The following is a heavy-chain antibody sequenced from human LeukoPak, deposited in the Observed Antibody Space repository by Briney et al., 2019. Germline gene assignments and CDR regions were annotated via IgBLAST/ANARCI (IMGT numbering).Heavy chain of an antibody. CDR3: AREYAYYYDSSGCYYVDYFDY. Sequence: ASVKVSCKASGYTFTGYYMHWVRQAPGQGLEWMGWINPNSGGTNYAQKFQGRVTMTRDTSISTAYMELSRLRSDDTAVYYCAREYAYYYDSSGCYYVDYFDYWGQGTLVTVSS. V-gene: IGHV1-2*02. CDR1: GYTFTGYY. J-gene: IGHJ4*02. D-gene: IGHD3-22*01. CDR2: INPNSGGT.